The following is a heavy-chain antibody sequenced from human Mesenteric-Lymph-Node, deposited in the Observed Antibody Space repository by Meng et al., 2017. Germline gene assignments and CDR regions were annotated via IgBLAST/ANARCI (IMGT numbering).Heavy chain of an antibody. CDR3: ARHGREAAGPSYDYYGMDV. Sequence: GESLKISCKGSGYSFTTYWIGWVRQMPGKGLEWMGIIYTGDSDTRYSPSFQGQVTISADKSISTAYLQWSSLKASDTAMYYCARHGREAAGPSYDYYGMDVWGQGTTVTVSS. CDR1: GYSFTTYW. J-gene: IGHJ6*02. D-gene: IGHD6-13*01. CDR2: IYTGDSDT. V-gene: IGHV5-51*01.